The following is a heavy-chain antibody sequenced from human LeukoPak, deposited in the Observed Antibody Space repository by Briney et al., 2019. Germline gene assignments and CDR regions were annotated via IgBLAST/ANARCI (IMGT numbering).Heavy chain of an antibody. CDR1: GYTFTGDY. V-gene: IGHV1-2*02. D-gene: IGHD3-16*02. Sequence: ASLRVSCKASGYTFTGDYMHWVRQAPGQGLEWMGWINPNSGGTNYAQKFQGRVTMTRDTSISPAYMELSRLRSDDTAVYYCARVVDDYDYVWGSYRYGVSPGKYFDYWGQGTLVTVSS. CDR2: INPNSGGT. CDR3: ARVVDDYDYVWGSYRYGVSPGKYFDY. J-gene: IGHJ4*02.